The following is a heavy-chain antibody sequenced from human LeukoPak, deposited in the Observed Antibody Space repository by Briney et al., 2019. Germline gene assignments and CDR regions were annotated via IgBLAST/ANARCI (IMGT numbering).Heavy chain of an antibody. CDR3: ARGVDWYYGDLSYYYYYYMDV. D-gene: IGHD4-17*01. J-gene: IGHJ6*03. CDR1: GFTFSNYA. Sequence: GGSLRLSCAASGFTFSNYAMRWVRQAPGKGLEWVSGISGSGDSTYYADSVKGRFTISRDNAKNSLYLQMNSLRAEDTAVYYCARGVDWYYGDLSYYYYYYMDVWGKGTTVTVSS. CDR2: ISGSGDST. V-gene: IGHV3-23*01.